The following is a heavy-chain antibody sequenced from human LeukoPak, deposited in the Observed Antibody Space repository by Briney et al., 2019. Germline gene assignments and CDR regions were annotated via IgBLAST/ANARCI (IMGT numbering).Heavy chain of an antibody. D-gene: IGHD1-26*01. CDR3: ARGGSYLSAFDI. J-gene: IGHJ3*02. CDR1: GFTFSNYE. V-gene: IGHV3-48*03. Sequence: GGSLRLSCAASGFTFSNYEMNWVRQAPGKGLEWISHISNTGDIIHYADSVEGRFTISRDNAKNTLYLQMNSLRAEDTAVYYCARGGSYLSAFDIWGQGTMVTVSS. CDR2: ISNTGDII.